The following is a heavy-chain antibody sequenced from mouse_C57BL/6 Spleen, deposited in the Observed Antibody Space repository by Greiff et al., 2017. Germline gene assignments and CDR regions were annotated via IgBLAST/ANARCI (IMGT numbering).Heavy chain of an antibody. CDR1: GYAFSSSW. D-gene: IGHD1-1*01. CDR2: IYPGDGDT. CDR3: ARDYGSSPYAMDY. V-gene: IGHV1-82*01. J-gene: IGHJ4*01. Sequence: QVHVKQSGPELVKPGASVKISCKASGYAFSSSWMNWVKQRPGKGLEWIGRIYPGDGDTNYNGKFKGKATLTADKSSSTAYMQRSSLTSEDSAVYFCARDYGSSPYAMDYWGQGTSVTVSS.